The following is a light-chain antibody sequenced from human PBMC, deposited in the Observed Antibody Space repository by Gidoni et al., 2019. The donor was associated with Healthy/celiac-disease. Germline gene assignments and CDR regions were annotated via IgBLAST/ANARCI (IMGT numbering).Light chain of an antibody. V-gene: IGKV4-1*01. CDR1: QSVLYSSNNKNY. CDR2: WAS. J-gene: IGKJ2*01. CDR3: QQYYSTPSST. Sequence: DIVMTQSPDSLDVSRGERATINCKSSQSVLYSSNNKNYLAWYQQKPGQPPTLLIYWASTRASGVPDRFSGRGSGSDFTLPISSLQAEDVAVYSCQQYYSTPSSTFGQGTKLEIK.